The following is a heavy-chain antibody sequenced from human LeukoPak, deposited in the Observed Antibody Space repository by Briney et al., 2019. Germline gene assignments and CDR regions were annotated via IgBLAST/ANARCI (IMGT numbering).Heavy chain of an antibody. CDR1: GGSISSSSYY. D-gene: IGHD1-26*01. CDR2: IYYSGST. V-gene: IGHV4-39*01. CDR3: ARIVGASDY. J-gene: IGHJ4*02. Sequence: SETLSLTCTVSGGSISSSSYYWGWIRQPPGKGLEWIGSIYYSGSTYYNPSLKSRVTISVDTSKNQFSLNLSSVTAADTAVYYCARIVGASDYWGQGTLVTVSS.